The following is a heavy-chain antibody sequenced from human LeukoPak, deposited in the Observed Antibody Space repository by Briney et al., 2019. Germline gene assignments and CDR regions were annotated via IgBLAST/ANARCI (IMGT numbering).Heavy chain of an antibody. CDR3: ASGFYGGNSGVLGAFDY. D-gene: IGHD4-23*01. CDR2: ISYDGSNK. V-gene: IGHV3-30*04. Sequence: PGGSLRLSCAASGFTLSSYAMHSVRQAPGKGLEWVAVISYDGSNKYYADSVKGRFTISRDNSKNTLYLQMNSLRAEDTAVYYCASGFYGGNSGVLGAFDYWGQGTLVTVSS. J-gene: IGHJ4*02. CDR1: GFTLSSYA.